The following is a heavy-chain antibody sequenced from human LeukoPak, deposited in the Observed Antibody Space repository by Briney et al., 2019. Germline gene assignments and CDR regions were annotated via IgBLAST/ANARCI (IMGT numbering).Heavy chain of an antibody. CDR2: IYYSGST. CDR3: ARRAVVPAAKSVFDY. V-gene: IGHV4-39*01. D-gene: IGHD2-2*01. CDR1: GGSITSSTNY. J-gene: IGHJ4*02. Sequence: PSETLSLTCTVSGGSITSSTNYWDWIRQPPGRGLEWIGSIYYSGSTYYSPSLKSRVTMSVDTSKDQFSLKLTSVNAADTAVYYCARRAVVPAAKSVFDYWGQGTLVTVSS.